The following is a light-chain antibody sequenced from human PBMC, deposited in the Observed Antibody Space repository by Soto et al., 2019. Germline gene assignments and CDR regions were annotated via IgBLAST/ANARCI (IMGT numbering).Light chain of an antibody. CDR1: CSDVGAYNL. CDR2: EVN. Sequence: QSGLTQRASVSGSPGQSLTVSCAGTCSDVGAYNLVSWYQQHPGKASKLIICEVNTRPSGISNRFSGSKSGDTASLTISGLQAEDEADYFCCSYAGTVAYVFGTGTKVTVL. CDR3: CSYAGTVAYV. J-gene: IGLJ1*01. V-gene: IGLV2-23*02.